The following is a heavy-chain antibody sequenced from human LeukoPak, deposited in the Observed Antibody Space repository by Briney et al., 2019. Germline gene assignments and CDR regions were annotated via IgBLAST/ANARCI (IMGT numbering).Heavy chain of an antibody. Sequence: ASVKVSCKASGYTFTSYGISWVRQAPGQGLEWMGWISAYNGNTNYAQKLQGRVTITTDTSTSTAYTELRSPISEDTAASYCARDVATMVRGVIHPPPNYYYYYMDVWGKGTTVTVSS. J-gene: IGHJ6*03. V-gene: IGHV1-18*01. CDR3: ARDVATMVRGVIHPPPNYYYYYMDV. D-gene: IGHD3-10*01. CDR1: GYTFTSYG. CDR2: ISAYNGNT.